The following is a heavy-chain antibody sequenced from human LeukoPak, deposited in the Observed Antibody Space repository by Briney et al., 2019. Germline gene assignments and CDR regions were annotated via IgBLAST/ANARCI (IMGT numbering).Heavy chain of an antibody. V-gene: IGHV3-15*01. CDR1: GFTFSNAW. Sequence: GGSLRLSCAASGFTFSNAWMSWVRQAPGKGLEWVGRIKSKTDGGTTDYAAPVKGRFTISRDDSKNTLYPQMNSLKTEDTAVYYCTTDGSNIAAAGTLFYWGQGTLVTVSS. J-gene: IGHJ4*02. CDR2: IKSKTDGGTT. D-gene: IGHD6-13*01. CDR3: TTDGSNIAAAGTLFY.